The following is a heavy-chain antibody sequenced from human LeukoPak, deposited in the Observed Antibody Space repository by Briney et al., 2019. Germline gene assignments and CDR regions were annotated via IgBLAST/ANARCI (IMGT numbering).Heavy chain of an antibody. V-gene: IGHV3-23*01. Sequence: GGSLRLSCAASGFTFSSYAMSWVRQAPGKGLEWVSAISGSGGSTYYADSVKGRFTISRDNSKNTLYLQMNSLRAEDTAVYYCAKGQFSGSKLGYYFDYWGQGTLVTVSS. J-gene: IGHJ4*02. CDR3: AKGQFSGSKLGYYFDY. CDR2: ISGSGGST. CDR1: GFTFSSYA. D-gene: IGHD1-26*01.